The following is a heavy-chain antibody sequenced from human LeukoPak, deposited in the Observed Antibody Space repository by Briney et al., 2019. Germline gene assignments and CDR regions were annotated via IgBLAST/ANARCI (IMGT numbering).Heavy chain of an antibody. CDR3: AKEHGSGWYPFDY. CDR1: GFTFSSYS. J-gene: IGHJ4*02. CDR2: ISSSSSYI. V-gene: IGHV3-21*01. Sequence: PGGSLRLSCAASGFTFSSYSMNWVRQAPGKGLEWVSSISSSSSYIYYADSVKGRLTISRDNAKNTLYLQMNSLRAEDTAVYYCAKEHGSGWYPFDYWGQGTLVTVSS. D-gene: IGHD6-19*01.